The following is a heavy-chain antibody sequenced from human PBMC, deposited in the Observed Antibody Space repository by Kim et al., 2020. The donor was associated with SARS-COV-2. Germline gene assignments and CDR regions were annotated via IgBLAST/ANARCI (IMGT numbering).Heavy chain of an antibody. Sequence: SVKVSCKASGGTFSSYSISWVRQAPGQGLEWMGRIIPILGIAKYAQKFQGRVTITADKSTSTAYMELSSLRSEDTAVYYCARAEISNSGCYYMDYYYYG. CDR1: GGTFSSYS. CDR3: ARAEISNSGCYYMDYYYYG. D-gene: IGHD3-10*01. V-gene: IGHV1-69*04. CDR2: IIPILGIA. J-gene: IGHJ6*01.